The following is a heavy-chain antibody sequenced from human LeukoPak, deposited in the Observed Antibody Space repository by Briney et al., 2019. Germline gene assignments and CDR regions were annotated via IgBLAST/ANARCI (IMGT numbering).Heavy chain of an antibody. Sequence: SVKVSCKASGGTFSSYAISWVRQAPGQGLEWMGGIIPIFGTANYAQKFQGRVTITADESTSTAYMELSSLRYEDTAVDYCARMGGSGTLDYWGQGTLVTVSS. V-gene: IGHV1-69*13. J-gene: IGHJ4*02. D-gene: IGHD3-10*01. CDR2: IIPIFGTA. CDR3: ARMGGSGTLDY. CDR1: GGTFSSYA.